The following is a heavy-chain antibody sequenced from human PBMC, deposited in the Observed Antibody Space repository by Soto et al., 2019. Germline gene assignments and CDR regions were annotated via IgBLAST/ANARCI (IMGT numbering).Heavy chain of an antibody. CDR3: ARHVPYYYGSGSYYNAGYYMDV. J-gene: IGHJ6*03. CDR1: GYSFTSYW. V-gene: IGHV5-51*01. CDR2: IYPGDSDT. D-gene: IGHD3-10*01. Sequence: PGESLKISCKGSGYSFTSYWIGWVRQMPGKGLEWMGIIYPGDSDTRYSPSFQGQVTISADKSISTAYPQWSSLKASDTAMYYCARHVPYYYGSGSYYNAGYYMDVWGKGTTVTVSS.